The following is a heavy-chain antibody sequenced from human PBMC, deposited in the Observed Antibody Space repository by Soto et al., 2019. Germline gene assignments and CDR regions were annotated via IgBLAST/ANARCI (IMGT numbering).Heavy chain of an antibody. J-gene: IGHJ4*02. D-gene: IGHD3-22*01. Sequence: QVQLVQAGAEGKKPGSSGKVSCNASGGTFRPYAIDWVRQAPGQGLYLMGGSTPLFGTAKYAQNFQGRITITADESTNKAYMELSTLISQDTTVEYWGRGVHCDSRGYYCFYWGQGTLVTVSS. CDR1: GGTFRPYA. CDR2: STPLFGTA. CDR3: GRGVHCDSRGYYCFY. V-gene: IGHV1-69*01.